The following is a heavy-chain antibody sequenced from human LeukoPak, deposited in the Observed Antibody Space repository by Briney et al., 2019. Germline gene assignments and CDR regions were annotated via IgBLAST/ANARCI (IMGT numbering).Heavy chain of an antibody. V-gene: IGHV3-23*01. CDR3: AKDPNYDFWSGYFDY. J-gene: IGHJ4*02. CDR2: ISGSGGST. D-gene: IGHD3-3*01. Sequence: GGSLRLSCAASGFTFSGYAMSWVRQAPGKGLEWVSAISGSGGSTYYADSVKGRFTISRDNSKNTLYLQMNSLRAEDTAVYYCAKDPNYDFWSGYFDYWGQGTLVTVSS. CDR1: GFTFSGYA.